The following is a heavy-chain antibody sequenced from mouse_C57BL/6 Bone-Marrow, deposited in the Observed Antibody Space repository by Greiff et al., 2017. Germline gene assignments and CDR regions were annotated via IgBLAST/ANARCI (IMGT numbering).Heavy chain of an antibody. CDR2: IDPEIGAT. D-gene: IGHD2-1*01. V-gene: IGHV14-4*01. J-gene: IGHJ2*01. CDR1: GFNITDAY. Sequence: VQLQQSGAELVRPGASVKLSCTASGFNITDAYIHWVNQRPEQGLEWLGWIDPEIGATEYASKFQGKAPITSDTSSNTADLQLSSLTSEDTAVDYCSAVDGNDLDCWGQGTPRTVAS. CDR3: SAVDGNDLDC.